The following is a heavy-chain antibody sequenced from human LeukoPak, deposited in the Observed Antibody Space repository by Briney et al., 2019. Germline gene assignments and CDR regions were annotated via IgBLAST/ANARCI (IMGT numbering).Heavy chain of an antibody. J-gene: IGHJ6*02. Sequence: GASVKVSCKASGYTFTGYYMHWVRQAPGQGLEWMGWINPNSGGTNYAQKFQGRVTMTRDTSISTAHMELSRLRSDDTAVYYCARLSFGELLYSKNYYYYGMDVWGQGTTVTVSS. CDR1: GYTFTGYY. CDR3: ARLSFGELLYSKNYYYYGMDV. CDR2: INPNSGGT. V-gene: IGHV1-2*02. D-gene: IGHD3-10*01.